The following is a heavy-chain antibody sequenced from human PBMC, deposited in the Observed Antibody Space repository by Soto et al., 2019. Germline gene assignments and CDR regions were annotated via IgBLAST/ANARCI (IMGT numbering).Heavy chain of an antibody. J-gene: IGHJ4*02. CDR3: AHKRDVSRGFKY. CDR2: IYWDDDQ. Sequence: QITLKESGPTLVKPTQTLTLTCTFSGFSFSINGVAVGWIRQPQGQALEWLALIYWDDDQRYNPSLKNRLTITKDTSRNQVVLTMTNMDPVDTATYYCAHKRDVSRGFKYWGQGTLVTVSS. V-gene: IGHV2-5*02. CDR1: GFSFSINGVA. D-gene: IGHD3-10*01.